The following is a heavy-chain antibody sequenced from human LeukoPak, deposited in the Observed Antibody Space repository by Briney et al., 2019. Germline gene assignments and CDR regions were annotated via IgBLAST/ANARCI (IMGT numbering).Heavy chain of an antibody. J-gene: IGHJ4*02. CDR1: GYTFTSYY. D-gene: IGHD4-23*01. CDR2: INPSGGST. V-gene: IGHV1-46*01. Sequence: GSVKVSCKASGYTFTSYYMHWVRQAPGQGLEWMGIINPSGGSTSYAQKFQGRVTMTRDTSTSTVYMELSSLRSEDTAVYYCARDHGGDCFDYWGQGTLVTVSS. CDR3: ARDHGGDCFDY.